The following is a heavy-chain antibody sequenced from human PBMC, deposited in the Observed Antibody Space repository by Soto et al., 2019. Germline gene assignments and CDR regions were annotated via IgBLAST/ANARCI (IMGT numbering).Heavy chain of an antibody. V-gene: IGHV4-59*01. J-gene: IGHJ4*02. D-gene: IGHD5-12*01. CDR1: GGSISSYY. Sequence: PSETLSLTCTVSGGSISSYYWSWIRQPPGKGLEWIGYIYYSGSTNYNPSLKSRVTISVDTSKNQFSLKLSSVTAADTAVYYCARVCDSGYELYYFDYWGQGTLVTVSS. CDR3: ARVCDSGYELYYFDY. CDR2: IYYSGST.